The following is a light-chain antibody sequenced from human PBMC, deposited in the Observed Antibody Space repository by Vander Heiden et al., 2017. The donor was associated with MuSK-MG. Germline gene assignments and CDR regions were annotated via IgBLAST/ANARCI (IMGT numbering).Light chain of an antibody. CDR3: QQYDNLPHA. Sequence: DIQMTQSPSSLSASVGDRVTITCQASHDISNYLNWYQQKPGKAPKLLIYDASNLETGVPSRFSGSGSGTDFTFTISSLQPEDIATYYCQQYDNLPHAFGQGTRLEIK. CDR1: HDISNY. J-gene: IGKJ5*01. CDR2: DAS. V-gene: IGKV1-33*01.